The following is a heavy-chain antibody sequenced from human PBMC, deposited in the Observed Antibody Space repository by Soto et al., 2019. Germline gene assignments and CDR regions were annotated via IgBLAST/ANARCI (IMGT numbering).Heavy chain of an antibody. CDR2: ISSNGGST. D-gene: IGHD3-10*01. CDR3: VKDRSGDGGYFDY. J-gene: IGHJ4*02. Sequence: TGGSLRLSCSVSGFTFSSYAMRWVRQAPGKGLEYVSAISSNGGSTYYADSVKGRFTISRDNSKNSLYLQMSSLRAEDTAVYYCVKDRSGDGGYFDYWGQGTLVTVSS. CDR1: GFTFSSYA. V-gene: IGHV3-64D*08.